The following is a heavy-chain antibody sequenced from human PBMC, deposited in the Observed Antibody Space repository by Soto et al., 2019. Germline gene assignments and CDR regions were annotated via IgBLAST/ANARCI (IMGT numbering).Heavy chain of an antibody. D-gene: IGHD1-26*01. CDR1: GDSISSSRYY. CDR2: VYYSGTT. CDR3: ARQAPILGASNVWFDP. Sequence: PSETLSLTCTVSGDSISSSRYYWGWIRQSPGKGLEWIGSVYYSGTTYYNPSLKSRVTISVDTSKNQFSLTLNSVTAADTAVFYCARQAPILGASNVWFDPWGQGTLVTVSS. J-gene: IGHJ5*02. V-gene: IGHV4-39*01.